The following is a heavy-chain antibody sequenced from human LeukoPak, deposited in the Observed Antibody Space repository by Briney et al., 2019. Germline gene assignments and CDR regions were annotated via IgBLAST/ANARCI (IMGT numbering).Heavy chain of an antibody. V-gene: IGHV3-20*04. CDR2: INWNGGST. J-gene: IGHJ4*02. D-gene: IGHD3-3*01. CDR1: GFTFDDYG. CDR3: ASITIFGVASL. Sequence: GSLRLSCAASGFTFDDYGMSWVRQAPGKGLEWVSGINWNGGSTGYADSVKGRFTISRDNAKNSLYLQMNSLRAEDTALYYCASITIFGVASLWGQGTLVTVSS.